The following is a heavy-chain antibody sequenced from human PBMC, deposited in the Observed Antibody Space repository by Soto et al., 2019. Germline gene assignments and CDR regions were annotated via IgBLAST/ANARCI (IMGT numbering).Heavy chain of an antibody. CDR3: ARFNSGNYYEAFEI. V-gene: IGHV4-4*02. J-gene: IGHJ3*02. CDR1: GGSISSSNW. CDR2: IYHSGST. D-gene: IGHD1-26*01. Sequence: SETLSLTCAVSGGSISSSNWWSWVRQPPGKGLEWIGEIYHSGSTNYNPSLKSRVTISVDKSKNQFSLKLSSVTAADTAVYYCARFNSGNYYEAFEIWGQGTMVTVSS.